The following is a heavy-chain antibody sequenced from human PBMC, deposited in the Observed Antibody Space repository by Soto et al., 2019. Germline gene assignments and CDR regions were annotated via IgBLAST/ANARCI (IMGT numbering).Heavy chain of an antibody. V-gene: IGHV1-18*04. CDR1: GYTFTSYG. J-gene: IGHJ4*02. D-gene: IGHD3-16*02. Sequence: GASVKVSCKASGYTFTSYGISWVRQAPGQGLEWMGWISAYNGNTNYAQKLQDRVTMTTDTSTSTAYMELRSLRSDDTAVYYCARDSIMITFGGVIVRDYYFDYWGQGTLVTV. CDR3: ARDSIMITFGGVIVRDYYFDY. CDR2: ISAYNGNT.